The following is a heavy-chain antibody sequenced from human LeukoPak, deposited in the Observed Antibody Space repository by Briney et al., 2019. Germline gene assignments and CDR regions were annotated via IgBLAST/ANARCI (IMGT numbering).Heavy chain of an antibody. J-gene: IGHJ4*02. Sequence: SETLSLTCTVSGYSISSGYFWGWIRQSPGKGLEWIGSIYHSGSTYYNPSLKSRVTISVDTSKNQFSLKLNSVTAADTAVYYCARVGSGYSYGPFDYWGQGTLVTVSS. CDR2: IYHSGST. CDR3: ARVGSGYSYGPFDY. CDR1: GYSISSGYF. V-gene: IGHV4-38-2*02. D-gene: IGHD5-18*01.